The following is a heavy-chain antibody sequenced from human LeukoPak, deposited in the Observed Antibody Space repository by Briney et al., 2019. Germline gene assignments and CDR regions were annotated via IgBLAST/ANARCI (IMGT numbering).Heavy chain of an antibody. V-gene: IGHV4-59*01. D-gene: IGHD2-21*01. CDR3: ARETYYFGMDV. CDR1: GGSISSYY. Sequence: SETLSLTCTVSGGSISSYYWSWIRQPPGKGLEWIGYISYSGSTNYNPSLKSRLTISIDTSKNQFSLKLRSVTAADTAVYFCARETYYFGMDVWGQGTTVTVSS. CDR2: ISYSGST. J-gene: IGHJ6*02.